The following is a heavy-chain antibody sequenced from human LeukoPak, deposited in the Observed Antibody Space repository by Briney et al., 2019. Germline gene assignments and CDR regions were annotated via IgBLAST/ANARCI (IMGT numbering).Heavy chain of an antibody. CDR2: ISGSGGST. J-gene: IGHJ4*02. V-gene: IGHV3-23*01. CDR1: GFTFSSYV. D-gene: IGHD3-10*01. CDR3: AKGLWITMVRGVYFDY. Sequence: GGSLRLSCAASGFTFSSYVMSWVRQAPGKGLEWVSTISGSGGSTYYADSVRGRFTISRDTSKNTLFLQMNSLRAEDTAVYYCAKGLWITMVRGVYFDYWGQGTLVTVSS.